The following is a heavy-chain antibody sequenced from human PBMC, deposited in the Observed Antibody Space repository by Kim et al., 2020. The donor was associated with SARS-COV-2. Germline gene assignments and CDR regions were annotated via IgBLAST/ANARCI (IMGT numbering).Heavy chain of an antibody. J-gene: IGHJ3*02. V-gene: IGHV4-34*01. CDR2: INHSGST. Sequence: SETLSLTCAVYGGSFSGYYWSWIRQPPGKGLEWIGEINHSGSTNYNPSLKSRVTISVDTSKNQFSLKLSSVTAADTAVYYCARRGMRGYCSSTSCYSNAFDSWGQGTMVTVSS. CDR3: ARRGMRGYCSSTSCYSNAFDS. D-gene: IGHD2-2*01. CDR1: GGSFSGYY.